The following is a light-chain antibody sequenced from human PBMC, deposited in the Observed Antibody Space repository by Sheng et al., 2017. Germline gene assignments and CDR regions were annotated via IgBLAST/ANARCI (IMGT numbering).Light chain of an antibody. Sequence: EIVLTQSPGTLSLSPGERVTLSCRASQSVSSSSLAWYQQRPGQPPRLLIYDASTRATGIPDRFSGSGSATDFTLTISRLEAEDFAVYYCQQYGSSPWAFGQGTRVEIK. CDR2: DAS. CDR1: QSVSSSS. J-gene: IGKJ1*01. CDR3: QQYGSSPWA. V-gene: IGKV3-20*01.